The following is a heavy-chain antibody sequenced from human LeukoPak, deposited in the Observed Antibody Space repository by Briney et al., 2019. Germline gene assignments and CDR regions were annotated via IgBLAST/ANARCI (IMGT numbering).Heavy chain of an antibody. D-gene: IGHD3-10*02. CDR1: GFTVSSNY. J-gene: IGHJ4*02. V-gene: IGHV3-66*01. CDR3: ARDLFGNNPFDY. CDR2: IYSGGGT. Sequence: GGSLRLSCAASGFTVSSNYMSWVRQTPGKGLEWVSVIYSGGGTYYAESVRGRFTISRDNSKDTLYLQMNGLRVDDTAMYYCARDLFGNNPFDYWGQGTLVSVSS.